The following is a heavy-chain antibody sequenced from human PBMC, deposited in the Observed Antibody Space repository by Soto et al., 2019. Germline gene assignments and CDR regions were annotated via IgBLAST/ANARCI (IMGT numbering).Heavy chain of an antibody. D-gene: IGHD3-22*01. Sequence: QVQLVESGGGVVQPGRSLRLSCAASGFTFNSYAMHWVRQAPGKGLEWVAVISYDGSNKYYADSVKGRFTISRDNSKNTLYLQMNSLRAEDTAVYYCARDNMAPGDDSSGPSKYFQHWGQGTLVTVSS. J-gene: IGHJ1*01. V-gene: IGHV3-30-3*01. CDR2: ISYDGSNK. CDR1: GFTFNSYA. CDR3: ARDNMAPGDDSSGPSKYFQH.